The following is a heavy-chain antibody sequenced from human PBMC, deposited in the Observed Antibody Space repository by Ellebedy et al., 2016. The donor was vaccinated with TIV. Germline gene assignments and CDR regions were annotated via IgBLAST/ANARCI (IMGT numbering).Heavy chain of an antibody. CDR1: GYTFSSCG. V-gene: IGHV1-18*04. Sequence: ASVKVSCKASGYTFSSCGLSWVRQAPGQGLEWMGWISVYNGDTNYSQKFQGRVTMTADKSTTTAPMELRSLRSDDTAVYYCARDLRGQWLPGGGWFDPWGQGTLVTVSS. CDR2: ISVYNGDT. CDR3: ARDLRGQWLPGGGWFDP. D-gene: IGHD6-19*01. J-gene: IGHJ5*02.